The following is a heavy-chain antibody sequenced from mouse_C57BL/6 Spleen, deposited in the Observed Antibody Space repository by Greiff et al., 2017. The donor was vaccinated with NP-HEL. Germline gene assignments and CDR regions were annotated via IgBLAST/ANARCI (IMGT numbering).Heavy chain of an antibody. D-gene: IGHD1-1*01. V-gene: IGHV1-52*01. CDR3: AREDYLYGSSPYYAMDY. Sequence: VQLQQPGAELVRPGSSVKLSCKASGYTFTSYWMHWVKQRPIQGLEWIGNIDPSDSETHYNQKFKDKATLTVDKSSSTAYMQLSSLTSEDSAVYYCAREDYLYGSSPYYAMDYWGQGTSVTVSS. J-gene: IGHJ4*01. CDR2: IDPSDSET. CDR1: GYTFTSYW.